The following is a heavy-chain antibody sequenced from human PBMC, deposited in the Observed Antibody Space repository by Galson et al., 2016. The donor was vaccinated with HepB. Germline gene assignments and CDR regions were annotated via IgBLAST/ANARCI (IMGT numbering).Heavy chain of an antibody. J-gene: IGHJ6*02. D-gene: IGHD2-2*01. CDR1: GFSFSSYG. CDR3: ARVRYSNTGYGGGWGYQYYYGLDV. V-gene: IGHV3-74*01. Sequence: SLRLSCAASGFSFSSYGMHWVRQAPGKGLVWVSRINSDGGRTTYADSVTGRFTISRDNAMNTLYQHMNSLRADDTAVYYCARVRYSNTGYGGGWGYQYYYGLDVWGQGTTVTVSS. CDR2: INSDGGRT.